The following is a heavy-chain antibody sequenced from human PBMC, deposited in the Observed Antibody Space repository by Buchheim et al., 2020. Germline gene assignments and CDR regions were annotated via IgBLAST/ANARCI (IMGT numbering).Heavy chain of an antibody. CDR1: GFTFSSYG. V-gene: IGHV3-33*01. CDR2: IWYDGSNK. Sequence: QVQLVESGGGVVQPGRSLRLSCAASGFTFSSYGMHWVRQAPGKGLEWVAVIWYDGSNKYYADSVKGRFTISSDNSKNTLYLQMNSLRAEDTAVYYCARDWKGFGVGNSGFDPWGQGTL. CDR3: ARDWKGFGVGNSGFDP. D-gene: IGHD3-3*01. J-gene: IGHJ5*02.